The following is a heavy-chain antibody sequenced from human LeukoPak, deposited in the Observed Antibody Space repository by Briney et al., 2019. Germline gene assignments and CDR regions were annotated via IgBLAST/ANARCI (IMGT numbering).Heavy chain of an antibody. J-gene: IGHJ4*02. CDR1: GFTFSSYA. V-gene: IGHV3-30-3*01. CDR3: ARGRNIVVVVAATIPFDY. Sequence: GGSLRLSCAASGFTFSSYAMHWVRQAPGKGLEWVAVISYDGSNKYYADSVKGRFTISRDNSKNTLYLQMNSLRAEDTAVYYCARGRNIVVVVAATIPFDYWGQGTLVTVSS. D-gene: IGHD2-15*01. CDR2: ISYDGSNK.